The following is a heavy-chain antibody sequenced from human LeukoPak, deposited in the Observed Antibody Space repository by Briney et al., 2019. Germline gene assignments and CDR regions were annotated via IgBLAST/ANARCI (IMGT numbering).Heavy chain of an antibody. CDR1: GFTFSSYE. V-gene: IGHV3-48*03. J-gene: IGHJ4*02. CDR2: ISSSGTTI. Sequence: PGGSLRLSCAASGFTFSSYEMNWVRQAPGKGLEWVSYISSSGTTIYYADSVKGRFTISRDNAKNSLYLQMNSLRAEDTAVYYCAKGDNSTWTVDYWGQGTLVTVSS. CDR3: AKGDNSTWTVDY. D-gene: IGHD6-13*01.